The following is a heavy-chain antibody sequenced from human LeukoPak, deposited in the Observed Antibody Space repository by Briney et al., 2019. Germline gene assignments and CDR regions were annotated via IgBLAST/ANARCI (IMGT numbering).Heavy chain of an antibody. CDR1: GYTFTSYG. J-gene: IGHJ4*02. CDR3: ARDLLLPGAVAGY. D-gene: IGHD6-19*01. V-gene: IGHV1-18*01. CDR2: ISGYNGNT. Sequence: ASVKASCKASGYTFTSYGITWVRQAPGQGLEWMGWISGYNGNTDYVQKLQGRVTMTRDTSTSTAYMELRSLRSDDTAVYYCARDLLLPGAVAGYWGQGTLVTVSS.